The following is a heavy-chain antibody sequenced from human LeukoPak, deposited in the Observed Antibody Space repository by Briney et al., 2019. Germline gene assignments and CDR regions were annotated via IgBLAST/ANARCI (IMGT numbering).Heavy chain of an antibody. CDR1: GGSFSGYY. J-gene: IGHJ3*02. Sequence: SETLSLTCAVYGGSFSGYYWSWIRQPPGKGLEWIGEINHSGSTNYNPSLKSRVTISVDTSKNQFSLKLSSVTAADTAVYYCAGRSGYYYDSSGYYQDAFDIWGQGTMVTVSS. CDR3: AGRSGYYYDSSGYYQDAFDI. D-gene: IGHD3-22*01. V-gene: IGHV4-34*01. CDR2: INHSGST.